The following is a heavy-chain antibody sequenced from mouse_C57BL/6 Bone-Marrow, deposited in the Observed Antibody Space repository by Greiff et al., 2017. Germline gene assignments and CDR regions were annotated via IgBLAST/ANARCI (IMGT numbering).Heavy chain of an antibody. Sequence: EVQLQQSGAELVRPGASVKLSCTASGFNIKDDYIHWVKQRPEQGLEWIGWIDPEIGDTEYASKFQGKATITSDTSSNTAYLQLSSLTSEDTAVYYCSSFDGNYSDFWGPGTPLTVAP. CDR1: GFNIKDDY. V-gene: IGHV14-4*01. D-gene: IGHD2-3*01. CDR2: IDPEIGDT. J-gene: IGHJ2*01. CDR3: SSFDGNYSDF.